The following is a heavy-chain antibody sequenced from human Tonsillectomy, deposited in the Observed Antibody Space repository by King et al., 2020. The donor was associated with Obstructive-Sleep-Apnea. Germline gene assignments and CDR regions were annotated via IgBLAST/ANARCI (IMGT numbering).Heavy chain of an antibody. J-gene: IGHJ4*02. CDR2: INHGGSV. V-gene: IGHV4-34*01. Sequence: VQLQQWGAGLLKPSETVSLTCAVYNGSLSGYYWNWIRQPPGKGLEWIGEINHGGSVSYIPSLMSRITISIDTSKYQFSLKLSSVTAADTAVNYCARRSGNGVGHWSQGTLVTASS. D-gene: IGHD2-8*01. CDR1: NGSLSGYY. CDR3: ARRSGNGVGH.